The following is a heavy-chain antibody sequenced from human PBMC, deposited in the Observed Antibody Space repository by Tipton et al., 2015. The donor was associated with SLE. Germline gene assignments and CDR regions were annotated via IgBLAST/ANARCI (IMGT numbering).Heavy chain of an antibody. D-gene: IGHD3-16*01. J-gene: IGHJ4*02. Sequence: SLRLSCAASGFTFSIHWMHWVRQAPGKGLEWVARIHADGSPTSYADSVKGRFAVSRDNAQNTLYLQMNSLRVEDTAIYYCAREMGVGEFLGFDSWGQGNLVTVSS. CDR3: AREMGVGEFLGFDS. V-gene: IGHV3-74*01. CDR1: GFTFSIHW. CDR2: IHADGSPT.